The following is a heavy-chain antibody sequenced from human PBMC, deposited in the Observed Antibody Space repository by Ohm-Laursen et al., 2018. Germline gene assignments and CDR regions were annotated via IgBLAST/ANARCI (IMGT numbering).Heavy chain of an antibody. V-gene: IGHV4-59*01. CDR2: IYYSGST. D-gene: IGHD3-10*01. J-gene: IGHJ4*02. CDR3: ARDGALGELFDY. CDR1: GGSISSYY. Sequence: SDILSLTCTVSGGSISSYYWSWIRQPPGKGLEWIGYIYYSGSTNYNPSLKSRVTISVDTSKNKFSLKLSSVTAADTSVYYCARDGALGELFDYWGQGTLVTVSS.